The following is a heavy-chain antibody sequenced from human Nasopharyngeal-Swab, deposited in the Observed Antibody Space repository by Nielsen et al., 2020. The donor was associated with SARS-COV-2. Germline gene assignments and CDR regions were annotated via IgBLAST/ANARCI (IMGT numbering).Heavy chain of an antibody. J-gene: IGHJ5*02. D-gene: IGHD2-2*01. Sequence: WVRQAPGQGLEWMGWINPNSGGTNYAQKFQGWVTMTRDTSISTAYMELSRPRSDDTAVYYCARGGPGYCSSTSCYGNWFDPWGQGTLVTGSS. V-gene: IGHV1-2*04. CDR2: INPNSGGT. CDR3: ARGGPGYCSSTSCYGNWFDP.